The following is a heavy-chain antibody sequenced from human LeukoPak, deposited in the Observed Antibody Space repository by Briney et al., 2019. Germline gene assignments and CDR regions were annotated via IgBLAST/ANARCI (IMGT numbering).Heavy chain of an antibody. CDR2: IYYSGST. D-gene: IGHD3-3*01. J-gene: IGHJ5*02. CDR1: GGSISSYY. CDR3: ARAEGGYYDFWSGYNNWFDP. Sequence: KASETLSLTCTVSGGSISSYYWSWIRQPPGKGLEWIGYIYYSGSTNYNPSLKSRVAISVDTSKNKFSLKLSSVTAADTAVYYCARAEGGYYDFWSGYNNWFDPWGQGTLVTVSS. V-gene: IGHV4-59*01.